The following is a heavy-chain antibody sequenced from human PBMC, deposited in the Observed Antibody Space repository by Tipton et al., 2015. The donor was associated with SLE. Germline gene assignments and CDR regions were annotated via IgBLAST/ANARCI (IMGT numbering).Heavy chain of an antibody. CDR1: GGSISSHY. V-gene: IGHV4-59*11. CDR2: IYYSGST. Sequence: TLSLTCTVSGGSISSHYWSCIRQPPGKGLEWIGYIYYSGSTYYNPSLKSRVTISVDTSKNQFSLKVSSVTAADTAAYYCARGPLLDLWGRGTLVTVSS. CDR3: ARGPLLDL. J-gene: IGHJ2*01.